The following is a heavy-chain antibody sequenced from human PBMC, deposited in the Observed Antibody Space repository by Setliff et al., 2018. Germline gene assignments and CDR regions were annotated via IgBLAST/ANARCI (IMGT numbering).Heavy chain of an antibody. CDR3: ARQPSSGSYYNPRPYYFDF. CDR1: GDSMSSYY. CDR2: VHYSGDS. Sequence: PSETLSLTCTVSGDSMSSYYWSWIRQSPGKGLEWIGYVHYSGDSNYNPSLKSRVTMSVDTSKDQFSLNLRSVTAADTAVYYCARQPSSGSYYNPRPYYFDFWGQGTLVTV. D-gene: IGHD3-10*01. J-gene: IGHJ4*02. V-gene: IGHV4-59*01.